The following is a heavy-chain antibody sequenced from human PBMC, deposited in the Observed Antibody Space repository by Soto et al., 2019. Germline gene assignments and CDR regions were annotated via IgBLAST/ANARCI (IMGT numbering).Heavy chain of an antibody. D-gene: IGHD2-15*01. V-gene: IGHV3-23*01. CDR3: AKDCSGGSCTLPDFDY. CDR1: GFTFSSYA. CDR2: ISGSGGST. J-gene: IGHJ4*02. Sequence: GGSLRLSCAASGFTFSSYAMSWVRQAPGKGLEWVSAISGSGGSTYYADSVKGRFTISRDNSKNTLYLQMNSLRAEDTAVYYCAKDCSGGSCTLPDFDYWGQGTLVTVSS.